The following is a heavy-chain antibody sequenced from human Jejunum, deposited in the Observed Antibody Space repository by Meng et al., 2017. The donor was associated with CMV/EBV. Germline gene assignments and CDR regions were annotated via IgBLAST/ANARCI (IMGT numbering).Heavy chain of an antibody. J-gene: IGHJ4*02. Sequence: AQLAQSGGEVKEPGASLKVSGKASGYTFANYGITWVRPAPGQGLGWMGWISAYNGNTNYAQTLQGRVTMTTDTSTSTAYMELRSLRSDDTAVYYCARVEVGITSGDYWGQGTLVTVSS. D-gene: IGHD1-26*01. CDR2: ISAYNGNT. CDR3: ARVEVGITSGDY. V-gene: IGHV1-18*01. CDR1: GYTFANYG.